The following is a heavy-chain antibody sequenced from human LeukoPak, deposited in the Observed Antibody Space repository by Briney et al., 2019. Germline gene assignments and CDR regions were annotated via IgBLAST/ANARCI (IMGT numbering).Heavy chain of an antibody. V-gene: IGHV4-59*10. CDR2: IYTSGST. Sequence: PSETLSLTCAVYGGSFSGYYWSWIRQPAGKGLEWIGRIYTSGSTNYNPSLKSRVTISVDTSKNQFSLKLSSVTAADTAVYYCARGLTVVTPPDYWGQGTLVTVSS. J-gene: IGHJ4*02. CDR3: ARGLTVVTPPDY. D-gene: IGHD4-23*01. CDR1: GGSFSGYY.